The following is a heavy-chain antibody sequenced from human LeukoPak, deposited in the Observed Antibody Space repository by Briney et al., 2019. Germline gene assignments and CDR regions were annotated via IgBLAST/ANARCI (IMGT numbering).Heavy chain of an antibody. CDR3: ARGVLSLRWFGELVGSHMDV. Sequence: SGGSLRLSCAASGFTFSSYWMSWVRQAPGKGLEWVATIRQDGSQKYYVDSVKGRFTISRDNAKNSLYLQMNSLRAEDTAVYYCARGVLSLRWFGELVGSHMDVWGKGTTVTVSS. J-gene: IGHJ6*03. CDR2: IRQDGSQK. D-gene: IGHD3-10*01. V-gene: IGHV3-7*01. CDR1: GFTFSSYW.